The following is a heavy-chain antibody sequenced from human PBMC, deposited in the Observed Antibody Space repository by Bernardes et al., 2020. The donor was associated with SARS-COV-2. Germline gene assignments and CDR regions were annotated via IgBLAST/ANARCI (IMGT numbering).Heavy chain of an antibody. V-gene: IGHV3-7*04. CDR2: INQDGSKK. CDR1: GFSFSNHW. D-gene: IGHD6-13*01. Sequence: GGSLRLSCAVSGFSFSNHWMSWVRQAPGKGLEWVANINQDGSKKYYVDSVKGRFSISRDSAKNSLFLQMNSLRVEDTAVYYCARGNIAAAGRIPSWFDPWGQGTLVTVSS. CDR3: ARGNIAAAGRIPSWFDP. J-gene: IGHJ5*02.